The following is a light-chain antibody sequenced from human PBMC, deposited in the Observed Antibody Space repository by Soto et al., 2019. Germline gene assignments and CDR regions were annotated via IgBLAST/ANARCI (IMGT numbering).Light chain of an antibody. CDR2: GAS. CDR1: QSVSSSY. J-gene: IGKJ2*01. CDR3: QQDGSSPPYT. V-gene: IGKV3-20*01. Sequence: EIVLTQSPGTLSLSPGERATLSCRASQSVSSSYLAWYQQKPGQAPRLLIYGASSRATGIPDRFSGSGCGTDFTLTISRLEPEDVAVFYCQQDGSSPPYTFGQGTKLEIK.